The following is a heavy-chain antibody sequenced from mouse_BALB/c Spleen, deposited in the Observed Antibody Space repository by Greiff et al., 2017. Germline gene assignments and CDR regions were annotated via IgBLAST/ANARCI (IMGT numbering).Heavy chain of an antibody. D-gene: IGHD4-1*01. Sequence: EVKLMESGPGLVKPSQSLSLTCTVTGYSITSDYAWNWIRQFPGNKLEWMGYISYSGSTSYNPSLKSRISITRDTSKNQFFLQLNSVTTEDTATYYCARSELGTWYFDVWGAGTTVTVSS. V-gene: IGHV3-2*02. CDR3: ARSELGTWYFDV. J-gene: IGHJ1*01. CDR2: ISYSGST. CDR1: GYSITSDYA.